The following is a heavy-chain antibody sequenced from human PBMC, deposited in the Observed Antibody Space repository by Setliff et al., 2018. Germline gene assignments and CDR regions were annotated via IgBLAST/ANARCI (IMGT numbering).Heavy chain of an antibody. CDR2: ISAYNGNT. V-gene: IGHV1-18*01. CDR3: ARDRGGTAIANWFDR. Sequence: GASVKVSCKASGYTFTSYGISWVRQAPGQGLEWMGWISAYNGNTNYAQNFQGRVTITADKSTSTAYMDLSSLRSEDSAVYYCARDRGGTAIANWFDRWGQGTLVTVSS. D-gene: IGHD2-21*01. CDR1: GYTFTSYG. J-gene: IGHJ5*02.